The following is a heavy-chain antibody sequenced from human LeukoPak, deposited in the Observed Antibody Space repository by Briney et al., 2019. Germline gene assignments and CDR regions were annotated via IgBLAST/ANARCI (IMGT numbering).Heavy chain of an antibody. CDR2: MSFDVNNK. D-gene: IGHD1-26*01. CDR1: GFTFSSYA. CDR3: AKDVGKWESLHFFDY. V-gene: IGHV3-30*04. Sequence: PGGSLRLSCATSGFTFSSYAFHWVRQAPGKGLEWVATMSFDVNNKYYADSVTGRFTISRDNSRNTLYLQMNSLRGDDTAVYYCAKDVGKWESLHFFDYWGQGTLVTVSS. J-gene: IGHJ4*02.